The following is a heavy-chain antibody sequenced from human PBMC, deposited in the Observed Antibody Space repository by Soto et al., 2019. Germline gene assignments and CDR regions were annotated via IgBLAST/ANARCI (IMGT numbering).Heavy chain of an antibody. CDR2: IYPTGST. V-gene: IGHV4-4*07. CDR3: ATGRSEVVPGAMDT. D-gene: IGHD2-2*01. CDR1: GDSFSNYY. Sequence: TLSLTCTVSGDSFSNYYCNWVRKSAGKGLEWIGRIYPTGSTTYNPSLKSRLTMSVDTSKNQFSLRLTSMTAADTAVYYCATGRSEVVPGAMDTWGQGTLVTVFS. J-gene: IGHJ5*02.